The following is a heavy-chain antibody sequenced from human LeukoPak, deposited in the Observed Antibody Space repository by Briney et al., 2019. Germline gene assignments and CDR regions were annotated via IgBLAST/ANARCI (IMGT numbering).Heavy chain of an antibody. D-gene: IGHD4/OR15-4a*01. CDR1: GFTFDSYA. CDR2: ISGSGDRT. V-gene: IGHV3-23*01. J-gene: IGHJ4*02. Sequence: PGGSLRLSCVASGFTFDSYAMSWVRQAPGKGLEWVSSISGSGDRTYYTDSVKGRFTISRDNSKNTLYLQMNSLRAEDTAVYYCATDQGASPFDYWGQGTLVTVSS. CDR3: ATDQGASPFDY.